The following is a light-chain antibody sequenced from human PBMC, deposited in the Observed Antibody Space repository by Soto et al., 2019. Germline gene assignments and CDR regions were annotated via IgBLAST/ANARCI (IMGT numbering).Light chain of an antibody. Sequence: EIVMTQSPGTLSVSPWDRVTLSCRASQSVNDNLAWYQQKPGQAPRLLIYDASTRAAGIPASFSGSGSGTEFTLTISSLQSEDFGVYYCQHYNRWPLTFGGGTKVDI. V-gene: IGKV3-15*01. CDR3: QHYNRWPLT. J-gene: IGKJ4*01. CDR1: QSVNDN. CDR2: DAS.